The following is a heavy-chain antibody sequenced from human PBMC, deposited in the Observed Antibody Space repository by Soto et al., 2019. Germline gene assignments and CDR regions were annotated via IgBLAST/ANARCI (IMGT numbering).Heavy chain of an antibody. V-gene: IGHV3-21*06. D-gene: IGHD6-13*01. J-gene: IGHJ4*02. CDR1: GFTFTSYT. CDR3: ARDRVYATGPLDF. Sequence: GGSLRLSCAASGFTFTSYTMNWVRQAPGKGLEWVSSISSSSDYIYYADSMKGRVTISRDNAKNSLFLDMNSLTGEDTAVYYCARDRVYATGPLDFWGQGTLVTVYS. CDR2: ISSSSDYI.